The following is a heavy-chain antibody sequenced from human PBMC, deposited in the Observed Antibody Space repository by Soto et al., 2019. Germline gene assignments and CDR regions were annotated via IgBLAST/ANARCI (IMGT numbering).Heavy chain of an antibody. J-gene: IGHJ4*02. CDR3: ARGGRYFDWSSLFDY. CDR1: GFTSIAYS. CDR2: ISSSGSTI. V-gene: IGHV3-11*01. Sequence: QVQLVESGGGLVKPGGSLRLSCAASGFTSIAYSMSWFPQAPGKGLKGVSYISSSGSTIYYADSVKGRFTISRDNAKNSLYLQMNSLRAEDTAVYYCARGGRYFDWSSLFDYWGQGTLVTVSS. D-gene: IGHD3-9*01.